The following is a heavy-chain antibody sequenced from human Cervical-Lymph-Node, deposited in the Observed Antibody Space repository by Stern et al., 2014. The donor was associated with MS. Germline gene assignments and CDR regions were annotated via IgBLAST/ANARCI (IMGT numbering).Heavy chain of an antibody. J-gene: IGHJ3*02. Sequence: HLKESGPGLVKPSQTLSLACAVSGASVGGGDWYWSWIRQPPGKGLEWLGHIYYSGTTYYKPSLKSRLIISLDTSKNQFSLNLTSVTAADTAVYYCAGAIGKYELLESFDMWGQGTMVTVSS. CDR3: AGAIGKYELLESFDM. V-gene: IGHV4-30-4*01. CDR2: IYYSGTT. CDR1: GASVGGGDWY. D-gene: IGHD1-1*01.